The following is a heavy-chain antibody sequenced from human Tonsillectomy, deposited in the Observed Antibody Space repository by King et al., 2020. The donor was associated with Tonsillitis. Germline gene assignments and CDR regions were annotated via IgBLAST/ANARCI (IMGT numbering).Heavy chain of an antibody. CDR2: IYSSGYT. CDR1: GFTVSSNF. D-gene: IGHD2-8*01. J-gene: IGHJ4*02. V-gene: IGHV3-53*01. CDR3: ARERGVAPLGY. Sequence: QLVQSGGGLIQPGGSLRLSCAASGFTVSSNFMSWVRQAPGKGLEWVSVIYSSGYTDYADSVRGRFTISRDNSKNTLYLQMNSLRAEDTAVYYCARERGVAPLGYGGQGTLATVSS.